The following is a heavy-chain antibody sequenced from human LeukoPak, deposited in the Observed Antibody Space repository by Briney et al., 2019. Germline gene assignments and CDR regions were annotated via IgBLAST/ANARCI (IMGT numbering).Heavy chain of an antibody. D-gene: IGHD6-19*01. V-gene: IGHV4-34*01. CDR3: VRDGTGDSSGWYL. CDR2: INHSGST. Sequence: SETLSLTCAVYGGSFSGYYWSWIRQPPGKGLEWIGEINHSGSTNYNPSLKSRVTISVDTSKNQFSLKLSSVTAADTAVYYCVRDGTGDSSGWYLWGQGTLVTVSS. J-gene: IGHJ4*02. CDR1: GGSFSGYY.